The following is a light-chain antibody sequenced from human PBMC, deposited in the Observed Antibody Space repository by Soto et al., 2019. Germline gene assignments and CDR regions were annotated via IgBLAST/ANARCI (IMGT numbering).Light chain of an antibody. CDR1: NSNIGANS. Sequence: QSVLTQPPSVSAAPGQKVTISCSGSNSNIGANSVSWYQHLPGTAPKLVIYDDDKRPSGIPDRFSGSKSGTSASLAITGLQADDEADYYCQTSHSGLIGLIFGTGTKVTVL. J-gene: IGLJ1*01. V-gene: IGLV1-51*01. CDR3: QTSHSGLIGLI. CDR2: DDD.